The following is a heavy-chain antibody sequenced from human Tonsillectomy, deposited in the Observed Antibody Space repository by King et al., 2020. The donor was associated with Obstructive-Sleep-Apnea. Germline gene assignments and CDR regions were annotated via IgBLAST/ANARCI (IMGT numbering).Heavy chain of an antibody. J-gene: IGHJ3*01. CDR2: INTETGDP. CDR3: ARDFTTTDTTGL. Sequence: LQLVQSGSELKKPGASVKVSCKASGYTFIDYAMNWVRQAPGQGLQWMGWINTETGDPTYAQGFTGRFVFSLDASVTTAYLQISSLRTEDTAIYYCARDFTTTDTTGLWGQGTMVTVSS. CDR1: GYTFIDYA. D-gene: IGHD4-17*01. V-gene: IGHV7-4-1*02.